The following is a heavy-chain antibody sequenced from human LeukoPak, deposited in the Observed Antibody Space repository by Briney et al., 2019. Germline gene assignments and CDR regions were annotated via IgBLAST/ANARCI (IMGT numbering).Heavy chain of an antibody. CDR1: ASTFSTYA. CDR2: ISTGNGNT. D-gene: IGHD3-10*01. Sequence: ASVKVSCKASASTFSTYAIHWVRQAPGQGLEWMGRISTGNGNTRYSKAFQDRVTITRDTSVSTVYMDLRGLRSEDMAVYYCARENYYRIGRFDRAYLDDWGQGTLVTVSS. J-gene: IGHJ4*02. CDR3: ARENYYRIGRFDRAYLDD. V-gene: IGHV1-3*03.